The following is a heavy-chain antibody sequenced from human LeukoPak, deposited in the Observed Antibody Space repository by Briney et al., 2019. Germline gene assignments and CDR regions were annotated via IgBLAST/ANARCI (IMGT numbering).Heavy chain of an antibody. CDR1: GFTFSISA. CDR2: ISGGGTT. D-gene: IGHD4-17*01. CDR3: AKLLMANDYGDP. Sequence: GGSLRLSCAASGFTFSISAMKWVRQAPGKGREWVSSISGGGTTYYADSVRGRFIISRDNSKNTLYLQMNSLRAEDTAVYYCAKLLMANDYGDPWGQGTLVTVSS. V-gene: IGHV3-23*01. J-gene: IGHJ5*02.